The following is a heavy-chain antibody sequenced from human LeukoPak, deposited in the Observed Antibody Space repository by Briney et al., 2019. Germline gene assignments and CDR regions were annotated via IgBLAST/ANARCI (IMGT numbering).Heavy chain of an antibody. CDR2: INHSGST. D-gene: IGHD3-9*01. Sequence: SETLSLTCAVYGGSFSGYYWSWLRQPPGRGLEWIGEINHSGSTNYNPSLKSRVTISVDTSKNQFSLKLSSVTAADTAVYYCARTLRYFDWLYTPFDYWGQGTLVTVSS. CDR1: GGSFSGYY. J-gene: IGHJ4*02. V-gene: IGHV4-34*01. CDR3: ARTLRYFDWLYTPFDY.